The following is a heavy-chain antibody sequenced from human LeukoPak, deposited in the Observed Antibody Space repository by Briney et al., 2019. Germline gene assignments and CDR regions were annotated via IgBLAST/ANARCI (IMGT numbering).Heavy chain of an antibody. Sequence: ASVKVSCKASGYTFTNYGISWVRQAPGQGLEWMGWISAYNGNTNYAQKLQGRVTIARDTSASTAYMDLSSLRSEDAAVYYCARNTETAIPLPYYFDYWGQGTLVTVSS. D-gene: IGHD2-21*02. CDR2: ISAYNGNT. J-gene: IGHJ4*02. CDR1: GYTFTNYG. V-gene: IGHV1-18*01. CDR3: ARNTETAIPLPYYFDY.